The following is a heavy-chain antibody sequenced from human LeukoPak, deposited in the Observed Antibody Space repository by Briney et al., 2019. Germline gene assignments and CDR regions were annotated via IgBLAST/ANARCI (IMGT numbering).Heavy chain of an antibody. CDR1: GFTFSSYA. CDR3: AKPDYDSSGYYPYYFDY. CDR2: ISGSGGST. V-gene: IGHV3-23*01. Sequence: GGSLRLSCAASGFTFSSYAMSWVRQAPGKGLEWVSAISGSGGSTYYADSVKGRFTISRDNSKNTLYLHMNSLRAEDTAVYYCAKPDYDSSGYYPYYFDYWGQGTLVTVSS. D-gene: IGHD3-22*01. J-gene: IGHJ4*02.